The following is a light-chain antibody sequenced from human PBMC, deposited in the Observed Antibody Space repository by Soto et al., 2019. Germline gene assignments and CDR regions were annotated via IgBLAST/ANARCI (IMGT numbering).Light chain of an antibody. CDR1: TSDVGSYNY. CDR3: SSYTISSLW. J-gene: IGLJ1*01. V-gene: IGLV2-14*01. Sequence: QSALTQPASVSGSPGQSITISCTGTTSDVGSYNYVSWYQQHPGKAPKLMIYEVSNRPSGVSSRFSGSKSGNTASLTISGLQAEDEADYYCSSYTISSLWFGTGTKLTVL. CDR2: EVS.